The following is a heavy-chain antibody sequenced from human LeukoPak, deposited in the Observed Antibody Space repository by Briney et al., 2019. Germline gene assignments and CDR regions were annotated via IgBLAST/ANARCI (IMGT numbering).Heavy chain of an antibody. CDR1: GGSFSGYY. CDR3: VRPPKIYSSWGGPTHWYFDL. CDR2: INHSGST. Sequence: SETLSLTCAVYGGSFSGYYWSWIRQPPGKGLEWIGEINHSGSTNYNPSLKSRVTISVDTSKNQFSLKLSSVTAADTAVYYCVRPPKIYSSWGGPTHWYFDLWGRGTLVTVSS. J-gene: IGHJ2*01. D-gene: IGHD6-6*01. V-gene: IGHV4-34*01.